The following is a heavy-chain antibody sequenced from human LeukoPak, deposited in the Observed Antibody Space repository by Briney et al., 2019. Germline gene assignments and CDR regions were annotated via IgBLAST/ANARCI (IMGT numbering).Heavy chain of an antibody. CDR1: GFTFSSYA. D-gene: IGHD3-3*01. CDR3: AKVPYITIFGVVIIQGGYFDY. CDR2: ISGSGGST. Sequence: PGGSLRLSCAASGFTFSSYAMSWVRQAPGKGLEWVSAISGSGGSTYYADSVKGRFTISRDNSKNTLYLQMNSLRAEDTAVYYCAKVPYITIFGVVIIQGGYFDYWGQGTLVTVFS. V-gene: IGHV3-23*01. J-gene: IGHJ4*02.